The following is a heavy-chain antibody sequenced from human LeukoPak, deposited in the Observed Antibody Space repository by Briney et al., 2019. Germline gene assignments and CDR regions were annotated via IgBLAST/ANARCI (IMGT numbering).Heavy chain of an antibody. D-gene: IGHD3-3*01. J-gene: IGHJ6*03. V-gene: IGHV3-11*04. Sequence: GGSLRLACAASGFTFSDYYMSWIRQAPGKGLEWVSYISSSGSTIYYADSVKGRFTISRDNAKNSLYLQMNSLRAEDTAVYYCARDGITIFGVVRYYYYYMDVWGKGTTVTVSS. CDR3: ARDGITIFGVVRYYYYYMDV. CDR1: GFTFSDYY. CDR2: ISSSGSTI.